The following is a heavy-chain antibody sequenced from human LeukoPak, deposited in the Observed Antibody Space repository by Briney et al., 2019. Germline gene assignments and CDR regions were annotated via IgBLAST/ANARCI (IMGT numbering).Heavy chain of an antibody. V-gene: IGHV3-11*04. CDR1: GFRFDSFY. J-gene: IGHJ4*02. CDR2: ISASGAVP. D-gene: IGHD3-22*01. CDR3: ARSLIVASEDY. Sequence: GGSLRLSCAASGFRFDSFYMGWIRQVPGKGLDYIALISASGAVPYYAESVEGRFTISRDNAKNSVSLQMNSLSADDTAIYYCARSLIVASEDYGGKGTQVIVSS.